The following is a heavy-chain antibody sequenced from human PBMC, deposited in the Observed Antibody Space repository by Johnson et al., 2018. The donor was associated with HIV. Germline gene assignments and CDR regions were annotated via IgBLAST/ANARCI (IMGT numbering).Heavy chain of an antibody. D-gene: IGHD1-1*01. V-gene: IGHV3-49*04. CDR3: TRGGLRNWNDVRRGGAFDI. CDR1: GFTFDDYA. J-gene: IGHJ3*02. Sequence: DVQVVESGGGLVQPGRSLRLSCAASGFTFDDYAMHWVRQAPGKGLEWISFIRSKPYGGTTECAASVKGRFTISRDDSKSIAYLQMNSLKTDDTAVYSCTRGGLRNWNDVRRGGAFDIWGQGTMVTVSS. CDR2: IRSKPYGGTT.